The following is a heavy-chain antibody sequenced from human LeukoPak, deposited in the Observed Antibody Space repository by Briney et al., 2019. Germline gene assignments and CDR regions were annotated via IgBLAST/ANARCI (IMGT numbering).Heavy chain of an antibody. D-gene: IGHD3-22*01. Sequence: GASVKVSCKASGYTFTSYYMHWVRQAPGQGLEWMGIINPSGGSTSYAQKFQGRVTMTRDTSTSTVYMELSSLRSEDTAVYYCAKGGYYDSSGYYPFDYWGQGTLVTVSS. J-gene: IGHJ4*02. CDR3: AKGGYYDSSGYYPFDY. V-gene: IGHV1-46*01. CDR2: INPSGGST. CDR1: GYTFTSYY.